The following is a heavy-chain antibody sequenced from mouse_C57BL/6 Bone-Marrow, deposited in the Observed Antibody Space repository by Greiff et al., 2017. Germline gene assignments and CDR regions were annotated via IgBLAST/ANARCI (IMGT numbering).Heavy chain of an antibody. Sequence: QVHVKHPGAELVKPGASVKLSCKASGYTFTSYWMHWVKQRPGQGLEWIGMIHPNSGSTNYNEKFKSKATLTVDKSSSTAYRQLRSLTSEDSAVYYCASGGDYWGQGTSVTVSS. CDR1: GYTFTSYW. V-gene: IGHV1-64*01. CDR2: IHPNSGST. CDR3: ASGGDY. J-gene: IGHJ4*01.